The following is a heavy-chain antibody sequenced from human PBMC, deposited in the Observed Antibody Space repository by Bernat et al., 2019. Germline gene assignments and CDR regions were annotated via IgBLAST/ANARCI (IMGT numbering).Heavy chain of an antibody. CDR3: AKDYCGGDCYTYYYYGMDV. CDR1: GFTFDDYT. D-gene: IGHD2-21*02. V-gene: IGHV3-43*01. CDR2: ISWDGGST. J-gene: IGHJ6*02. Sequence: EVQLVESGGVVVQPGGSLRLSCAASGFTFDDYTMHWVRQAPGKGLEWVSLISWDGGSTYYAASVKGRFTISRDNSKNSLYLQMNSLRTEDTALYYCAKDYCGGDCYTYYYYGMDVWGQGTTVTVSS.